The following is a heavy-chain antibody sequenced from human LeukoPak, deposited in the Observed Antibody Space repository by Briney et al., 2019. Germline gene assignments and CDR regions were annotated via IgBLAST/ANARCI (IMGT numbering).Heavy chain of an antibody. Sequence: VSAISGSGGSTYYADSVKGRFTISRDNSKNTLYLQMNSLRAEDTAVYYCAKGQTGEGYFDYWGQGTLVTVSS. CDR2: ISGSGGST. CDR3: AKGQTGEGYFDY. J-gene: IGHJ4*02. V-gene: IGHV3-23*01. D-gene: IGHD7-27*01.